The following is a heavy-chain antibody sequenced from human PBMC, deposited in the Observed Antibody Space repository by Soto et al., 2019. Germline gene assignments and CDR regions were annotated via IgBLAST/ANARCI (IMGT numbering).Heavy chain of an antibody. CDR1: GGSISSSSYY. CDR3: ARHLVDSSGWYWNNWFDP. J-gene: IGHJ5*02. CDR2: IYYSGST. D-gene: IGHD6-19*01. V-gene: IGHV4-39*01. Sequence: SLTCTVSGGSISSSSYYWGWIRQPPGKGLEWIGSIYYSGSTYYNPSLKSRVTISVDTSKNQFSLKLSSVTAADTAVYYCARHLVDSSGWYWNNWFDPWGQGTLVTVSS.